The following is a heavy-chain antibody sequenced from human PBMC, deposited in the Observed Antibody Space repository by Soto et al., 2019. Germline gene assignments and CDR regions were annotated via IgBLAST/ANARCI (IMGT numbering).Heavy chain of an antibody. J-gene: IGHJ6*02. CDR1: GFTLTNYN. D-gene: IGHD1-7*01. CDR3: ARQEGTTVYYYHGMDV. Sequence: GGSLRLSCAASGFTLTNYNMNWFRQAPGKGLEWVSSISSSSSYIYYADSVKGRFTISRDNAKNSLYLQMNSLRAEDTAVYYCARQEGTTVYYYHGMDVWGQGTTVTVSS. CDR2: ISSSSSYI. V-gene: IGHV3-21*06.